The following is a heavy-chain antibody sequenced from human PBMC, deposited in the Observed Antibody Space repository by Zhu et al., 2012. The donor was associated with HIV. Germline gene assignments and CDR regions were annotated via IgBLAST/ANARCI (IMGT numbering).Heavy chain of an antibody. Sequence: QVQLQESGPGLVKPSETLSLTCTVSGGSVSSSSYYWSWIRQPPGKGLEWIGYNYYSGSANYNPSLKSRVTISLDTSKNQFSLTLKSVTAADTAVYYRARTPPPIAVTEYYFDFWGQGILVTVSS. D-gene: IGHD6-19*01. CDR3: ARTPPPIAVTEYYFDF. V-gene: IGHV4-61*01. CDR2: NYYSGSA. J-gene: IGHJ4*02. CDR1: GGSVSSSSYY.